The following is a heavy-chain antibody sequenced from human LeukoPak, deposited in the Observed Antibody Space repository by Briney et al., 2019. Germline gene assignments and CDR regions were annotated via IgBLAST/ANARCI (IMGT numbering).Heavy chain of an antibody. CDR2: IYYSGST. CDR1: GGSISGYY. Sequence: SETLSLTCTVSGGSISGYYWSWIRQPPGKGLEWIGYIYYSGSTYYNPSLKSRVTISVDTSKNQFSLKLSSVTAADTAVYYCARDRGGDCSSTSCYYYYGMDVWGQGTTVTVSS. CDR3: ARDRGGDCSSTSCYYYYGMDV. V-gene: IGHV4-59*12. D-gene: IGHD2-2*01. J-gene: IGHJ6*02.